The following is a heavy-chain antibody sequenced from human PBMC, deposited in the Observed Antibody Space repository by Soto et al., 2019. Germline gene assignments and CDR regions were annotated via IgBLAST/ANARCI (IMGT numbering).Heavy chain of an antibody. V-gene: IGHV3-30-3*01. D-gene: IGHD5-18*01. CDR2: ISYDGSNK. CDR1: GFTFSSYA. CDR3: ARDRAYAGYPTDFDY. J-gene: IGHJ4*02. Sequence: QVQLVESGGGVVQPGRSLRLSCAASGFTFSSYAMHWVRQAPGKGLEWVAVISYDGSNKYYADSVKGRFTISRDNSKNTLYLQKNSLRAEDTAVYYCARDRAYAGYPTDFDYWGQGTLVTVSS.